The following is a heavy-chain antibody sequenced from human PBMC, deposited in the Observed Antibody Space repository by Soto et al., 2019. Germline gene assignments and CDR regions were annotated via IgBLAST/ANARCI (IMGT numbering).Heavy chain of an antibody. J-gene: IGHJ4*02. Sequence: EVQLLESGGGLVQPGGSLRLSCAASGLTFSSYAMSWVRQAPGKGLEWVSAISGSGGSTYYADSLKGRFSISRDNSKNTLYRQMYRWRAEGGAVYYWSKRSTFDVCWGQGTLVTVSS. CDR1: GLTFSSYA. CDR2: ISGSGGST. CDR3: SKRSTFDVC. V-gene: IGHV3-23*01. D-gene: IGHD3-10*02.